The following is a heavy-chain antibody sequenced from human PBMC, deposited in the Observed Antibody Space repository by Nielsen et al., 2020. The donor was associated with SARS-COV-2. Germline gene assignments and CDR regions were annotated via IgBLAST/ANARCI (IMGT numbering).Heavy chain of an antibody. CDR3: ARGYYTVDY. J-gene: IGHJ4*02. CDR1: GGSISSDY. CDR2: MFYNGRT. V-gene: IGHV4-59*01. D-gene: IGHD3-22*01. Sequence: SETLSLTCTVSGGSISSDYWSWIRQPPGKGLEWIGYMFYNGRTNYSPSLKSRVTISVDASKKHFSLKLWSVTAADTALYYCARGYYTVDYWGQGIEVTVSS.